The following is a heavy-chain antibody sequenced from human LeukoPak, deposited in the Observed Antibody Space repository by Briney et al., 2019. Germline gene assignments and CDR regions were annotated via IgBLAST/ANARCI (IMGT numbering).Heavy chain of an antibody. Sequence: SETLSLTCTVSGGSISSYYWSWIRQPPGKGLEWIGYIYYSGSTNYNPSLKSRVTMSVDTSKNQFSLKLSSVTAADTAVYYCARYGVDCSGGSCYSARFDPWGQGTLVTVSS. J-gene: IGHJ5*02. CDR2: IYYSGST. CDR1: GGSISSYY. D-gene: IGHD2-15*01. CDR3: ARYGVDCSGGSCYSARFDP. V-gene: IGHV4-59*01.